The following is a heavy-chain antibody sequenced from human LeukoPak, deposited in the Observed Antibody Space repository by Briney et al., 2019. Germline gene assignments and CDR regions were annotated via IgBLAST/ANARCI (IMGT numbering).Heavy chain of an antibody. J-gene: IGHJ4*02. D-gene: IGHD3-22*01. CDR1: GFTFSSYA. CDR2: ISYDGSNK. CDR3: ARGFDYYDSTGSGY. V-gene: IGHV3-30-3*01. Sequence: PGGSLRLSCAASGFTFSSYAMHWVRQAPGKGLEWVAVISYDGSNKYYADSVKGRFTISRDNAKNTLYLQMNSLRVEDTAVYYCARGFDYYDSTGSGYWGQGTLVTVSS.